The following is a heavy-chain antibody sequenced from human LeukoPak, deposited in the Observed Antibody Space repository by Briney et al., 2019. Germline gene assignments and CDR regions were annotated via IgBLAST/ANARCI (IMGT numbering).Heavy chain of an antibody. V-gene: IGHV3-7*03. CDR1: GFTFTNYY. CDR3: ARVGGSWYMDH. CDR2: IKQDGSER. Sequence: PGGSLRLSCAASGFTFTNYYMSGVRRAPGKGLEWVANIKQDGSERFYGDSVTGRFTISRDNAKNTVYLQMNSLRAEDTAVYYCARVGGSWYMDHWGQGTLVTVSS. D-gene: IGHD6-13*01. J-gene: IGHJ4*02.